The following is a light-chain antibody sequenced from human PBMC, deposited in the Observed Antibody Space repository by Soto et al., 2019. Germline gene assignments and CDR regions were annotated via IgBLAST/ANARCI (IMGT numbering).Light chain of an antibody. J-gene: IGLJ1*01. V-gene: IGLV2-14*01. CDR2: EVS. Sequence: QSALTQPASVSGSPGQSITISCTGTSSDVGGYDYVSWYQQLPGKAPKLMIFEVSYRPSGVSDRFSGAKSGNSASLTIGGLQAADDADYYCSSYTSSSTLPYIFGTGTKVTVL. CDR3: SSYTSSSTLPYI. CDR1: SSDVGGYDY.